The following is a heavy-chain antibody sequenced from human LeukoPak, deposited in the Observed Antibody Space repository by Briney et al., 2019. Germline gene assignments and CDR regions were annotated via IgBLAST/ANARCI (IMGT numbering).Heavy chain of an antibody. V-gene: IGHV4-39*01. D-gene: IGHD2-2*01. Sequence: SETLSLTCTVSGGSISSGGYYWGWIRQPPGKGLEWIGSIYYSGSTYYNPSLKSRVTISVDTSKNQFSLKLSSVTAADTAVYYCAKRGSSTSWYWFDPWGQGTLVTVSS. CDR3: AKRGSSTSWYWFDP. CDR2: IYYSGST. CDR1: GGSISSGGYY. J-gene: IGHJ5*02.